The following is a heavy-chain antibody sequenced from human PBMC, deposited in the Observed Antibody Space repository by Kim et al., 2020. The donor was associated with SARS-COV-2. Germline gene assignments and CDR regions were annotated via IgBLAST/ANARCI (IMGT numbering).Heavy chain of an antibody. CDR2: IYHSGGT. J-gene: IGHJ4*02. CDR1: GGSIRSSNW. CDR3: ARAARGWSSDSVYYFDY. D-gene: IGHD6-25*01. V-gene: IGHV4-4*02. Sequence: SETLSLTCAVSGGSIRSSNWWSWVRQPPGKGLEWIGGIYHSGGTNYNPSLESRIAIPIDSSNNQFSLRLNSVTAADTAIYYCARAARGWSSDSVYYFDYWGQGAPVTVSS.